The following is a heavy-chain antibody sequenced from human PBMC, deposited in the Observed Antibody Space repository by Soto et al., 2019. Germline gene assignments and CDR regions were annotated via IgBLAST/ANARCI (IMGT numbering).Heavy chain of an antibody. CDR3: ARQGVGELATFDY. CDR2: IYYSGNT. CDR1: GGSISSNDYY. Sequence: QLQLQESGPGLVKPSETLSLTCTVSGGSISSNDYYWAWIRQPPGKGLEWIVSIYYSGNTYYNPSLKSRVTISVDTSKTQFSVSLSSVTAADTAVYYCARQGVGELATFDYWGQGTLVTVSS. J-gene: IGHJ4*02. V-gene: IGHV4-39*01. D-gene: IGHD3-10*01.